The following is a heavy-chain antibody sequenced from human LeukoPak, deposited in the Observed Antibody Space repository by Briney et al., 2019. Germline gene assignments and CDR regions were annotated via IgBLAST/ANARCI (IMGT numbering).Heavy chain of an antibody. J-gene: IGHJ4*02. D-gene: IGHD3-3*01. Sequence: GGSLRLSCAASGFTFSSYSMNRVRQAPGKGLEWVSSISSSSSYIYYADSVKGRFTISRDNAKNSLYLQMNSLRAEDTAVYYCARDGLEAYYDFWSGYYSGPLDYWGQGTLVTVSS. V-gene: IGHV3-21*01. CDR2: ISSSSSYI. CDR1: GFTFSSYS. CDR3: ARDGLEAYYDFWSGYYSGPLDY.